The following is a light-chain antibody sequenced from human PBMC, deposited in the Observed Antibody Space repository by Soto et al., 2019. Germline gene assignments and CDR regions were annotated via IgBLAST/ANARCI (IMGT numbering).Light chain of an antibody. V-gene: IGKV2-30*01. CDR1: QSLAYSDGNTY. J-gene: IGKJ5*01. CDR2: EVS. Sequence: DVVMTQSPLSLPVTLGQPASISCRSSQSLAYSDGNTYLHWFQQRPGQSPRRLIYEVSNRDSGVPDRFSGSGSGTDFTLKISRVEAEDVGVYYCMQGTQWPRTFGQGTRLEIK. CDR3: MQGTQWPRT.